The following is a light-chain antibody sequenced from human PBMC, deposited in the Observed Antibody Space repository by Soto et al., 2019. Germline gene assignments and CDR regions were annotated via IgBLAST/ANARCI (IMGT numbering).Light chain of an antibody. Sequence: EIVLTQSPATLSFSPGARATPSCGASQCVRSSYLSWYQQKPGLAPRLLIYDASNRAAGIPDRCSGSGSGTDLTFTITRVEPVDFAVYYCQQYARSPLTFGGGTKVDIK. CDR2: DAS. J-gene: IGKJ4*01. CDR3: QQYARSPLT. CDR1: QCVRSSY. V-gene: IGKV3D-20*01.